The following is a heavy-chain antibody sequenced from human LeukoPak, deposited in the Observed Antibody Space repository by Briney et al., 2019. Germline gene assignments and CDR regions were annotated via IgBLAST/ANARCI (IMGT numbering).Heavy chain of an antibody. CDR3: ARPQWLGAYYFDY. J-gene: IGHJ4*02. D-gene: IGHD6-19*01. V-gene: IGHV1-2*02. CDR1: GYTFTGYY. Sequence: ASVKVSCKASGYTFTGYYMHWVRQAPGQGLEWMGWINPNSGGTNYAQKFQGRVTMTRDTSISTAYMELSRLRSDDTAVYYCARPQWLGAYYFDYWGQGTLVTVSS. CDR2: INPNSGGT.